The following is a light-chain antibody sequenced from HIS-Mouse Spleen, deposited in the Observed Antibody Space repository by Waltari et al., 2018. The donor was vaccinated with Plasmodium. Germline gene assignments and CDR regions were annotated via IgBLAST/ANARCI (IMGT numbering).Light chain of an antibody. V-gene: IGKV1-6*01. CDR1: QGIRNA. CDR2: AAS. J-gene: IGKJ2*01. Sequence: AIQMTPSPSSLSASVGDRVTITCRASQGIRNALGWYQQKPGKAPKLLIYAASSLQSGVPSMFSGSGSGTDFTLTISSLQPEDFATYYCLQDYNYPYTIGQGTKLEIK. CDR3: LQDYNYPYT.